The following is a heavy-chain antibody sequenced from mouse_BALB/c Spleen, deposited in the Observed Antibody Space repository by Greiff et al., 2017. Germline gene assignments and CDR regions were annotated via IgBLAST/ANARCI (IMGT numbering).Heavy chain of an antibody. J-gene: IGHJ4*01. CDR1: GYSITSDYA. V-gene: IGHV3-2*02. CDR3: ARYYGHYAMDY. CDR2: ISYSGST. D-gene: IGHD1-2*01. Sequence: EVKLQESGPGLVKPSQSLSLTCTVTGYSITSDYAWNWIRQFPGNKLEWMGYISYSGSTSYNPSLKSRISITRDTSKNQFFLQLNSVTTEDTATYYCARYYGHYAMDYWGQGTSVTVSS.